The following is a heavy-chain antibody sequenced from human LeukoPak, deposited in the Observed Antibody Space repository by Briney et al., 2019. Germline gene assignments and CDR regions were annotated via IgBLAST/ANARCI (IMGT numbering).Heavy chain of an antibody. V-gene: IGHV3-23*01. D-gene: IGHD4-17*01. J-gene: IGHJ3*01. Sequence: GSLRLSCAASGFAFYSYAMTWVRQAPGKGLEWVSVITGSGGTTYYADSVKGRFTISRDNSKNTLYLQMNSLRVEDTAVYYCAKDPNGDYVGAFDFWGQGTLVTVSS. CDR1: GFAFYSYA. CDR2: ITGSGGTT. CDR3: AKDPNGDYVGAFDF.